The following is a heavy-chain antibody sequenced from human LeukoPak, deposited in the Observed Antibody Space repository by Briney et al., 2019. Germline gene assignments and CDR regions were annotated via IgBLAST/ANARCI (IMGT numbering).Heavy chain of an antibody. CDR1: GGSISSYY. D-gene: IGHD6-13*01. V-gene: IGHV4-59*12. J-gene: IGHJ4*02. Sequence: SETLSLTCTVSGGSISSYYWSWIWQPPGKGLEWIGYIYYSGSTNYNPSLKSRVTISVDTSKNQFSLRLSSVTAADTAVYYCAREAVAAAGTAGGDYWGQGTLVTVSS. CDR3: AREAVAAAGTAGGDY. CDR2: IYYSGST.